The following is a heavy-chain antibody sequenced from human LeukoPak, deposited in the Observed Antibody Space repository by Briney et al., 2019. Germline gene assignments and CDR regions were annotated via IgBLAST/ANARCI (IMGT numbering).Heavy chain of an antibody. CDR3: ARDLRTSSSSQIGY. CDR1: GFTFSDYY. Sequence: HGGSLRLSCAASGFTFSDYYMSWIRQAPGKGLEWVSFISSSSLYTNYADSAKGRFTISRDNAENSMYLQMNSLRAEDTAVYYCARDLRTSSSSQIGYWGQGTLVTVSS. D-gene: IGHD2-2*01. V-gene: IGHV3-11*06. J-gene: IGHJ4*02. CDR2: ISSSSLYT.